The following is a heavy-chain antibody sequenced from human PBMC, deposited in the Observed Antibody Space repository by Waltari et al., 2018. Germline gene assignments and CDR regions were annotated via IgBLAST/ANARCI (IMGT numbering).Heavy chain of an antibody. J-gene: IGHJ4*02. V-gene: IGHV3-23*03. Sequence: EVQLLESGGGLVQPGGSLRLSCAASGFTFSSYAMSWVRQAPGKGLEWVSVIYSGGSTYYADSVKGRFTISRDNSKNTLYLQMNSLRAEDTAVYYCAKDPYDGGITIFGVVSPNFDYWGQGTLVTVSS. D-gene: IGHD3-3*01. CDR1: GFTFSSYA. CDR3: AKDPYDGGITIFGVVSPNFDY. CDR2: IYSGGST.